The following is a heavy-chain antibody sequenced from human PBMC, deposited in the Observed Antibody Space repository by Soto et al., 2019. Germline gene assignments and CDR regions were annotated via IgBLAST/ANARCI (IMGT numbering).Heavy chain of an antibody. Sequence: GGSLRLSCAASGFTFTNYWMHWVRQVPGKGLVWVSRIDGVGTGTSYSDSVRGRFTISRDNAENTLYLQMNSLRAEDTAVYYCTTVFEYLGQGTLVTVSS. CDR2: IDGVGTGT. CDR3: TTVFEY. J-gene: IGHJ4*02. V-gene: IGHV3-74*01. CDR1: GFTFTNYW.